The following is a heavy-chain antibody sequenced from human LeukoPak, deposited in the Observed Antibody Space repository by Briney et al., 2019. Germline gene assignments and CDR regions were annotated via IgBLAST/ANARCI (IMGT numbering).Heavy chain of an antibody. J-gene: IGHJ5*02. CDR1: GYTFTTYW. Sequence: GESLKISCKAFGYTFTTYWIGWVRQMPGKGLEWMGIIFPGDSNTRYSPSFQGLVTISADKSINTAYLEWSSLKASDTAMYYCATRGDNWFWFDPWGQGTLVTVSS. D-gene: IGHD1-1*01. V-gene: IGHV5-51*01. CDR3: ATRGDNWFWFDP. CDR2: IFPGDSNT.